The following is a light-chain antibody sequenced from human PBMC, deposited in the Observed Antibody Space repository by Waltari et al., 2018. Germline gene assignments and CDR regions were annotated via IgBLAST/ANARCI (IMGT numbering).Light chain of an antibody. CDR1: QSVSSN. V-gene: IGKV3-15*01. CDR3: QQYNNWPPAT. Sequence: EIVMTQSQATLSVSPRDRATLSCRASQSVSSNLAWYQQKPGQAPRLLIYATSTRATGVPDRFSGSGSETEFTLTISSLQSEDFAVYYCQQYNNWPPATFGGGTKVEIK. J-gene: IGKJ4*01. CDR2: ATS.